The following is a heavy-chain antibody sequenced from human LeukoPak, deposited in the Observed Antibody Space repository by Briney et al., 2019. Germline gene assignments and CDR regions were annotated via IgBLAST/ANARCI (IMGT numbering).Heavy chain of an antibody. CDR1: GFTFTTYA. CDR2: ISSNGGST. Sequence: PGGSLRLSCAASGFTFTTYAMHWVCQAPGKGLEYVSAISSNGGSTYYANSVKGRFTISRDDLKNTLYLQMGSLRTEDMAVYYCARGFTYYYDTSGPDYWGQGTLVTVSS. J-gene: IGHJ4*02. V-gene: IGHV3-64*01. CDR3: ARGFTYYYDTSGPDY. D-gene: IGHD3-22*01.